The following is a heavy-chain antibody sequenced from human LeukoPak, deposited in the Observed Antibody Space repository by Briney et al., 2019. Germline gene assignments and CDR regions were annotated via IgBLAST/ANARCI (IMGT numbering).Heavy chain of an antibody. D-gene: IGHD1-7*01. J-gene: IGHJ5*02. Sequence: SGTLSLICAVSGCSISSSNWWSWVRQPPGKGLEWIGGIYHSGSTNYNPSLKSRVTISVDKSKNQFSLKLSSVTAADTAVYYCARSRLITGTTIRFDPWGQGTLVTVSS. CDR2: IYHSGST. V-gene: IGHV4-4*02. CDR3: ARSRLITGTTIRFDP. CDR1: GCSISSSNW.